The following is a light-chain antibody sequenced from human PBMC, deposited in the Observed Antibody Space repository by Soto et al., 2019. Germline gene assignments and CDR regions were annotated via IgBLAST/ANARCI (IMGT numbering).Light chain of an antibody. CDR2: WAS. CDR3: QQYYSALT. Sequence: DIVMTQSPDSLAVSLGERATINCKSSQSVLYSSNNKNYLAWYQQKPGQPPKLLIYWASTRESGLPDRFSGSGSGTDFTLTISSLQAEDVAVYYCQQYYSALTFGGGTKVEIK. CDR1: QSVLYSSNNKNY. J-gene: IGKJ4*01. V-gene: IGKV4-1*01.